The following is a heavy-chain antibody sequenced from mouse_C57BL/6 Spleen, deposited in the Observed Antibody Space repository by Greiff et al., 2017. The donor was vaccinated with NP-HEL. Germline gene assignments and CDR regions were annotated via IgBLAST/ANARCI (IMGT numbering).Heavy chain of an antibody. Sequence: LQESGPGLVAPSQSLSITCTVSGFSLTSYAISWVRQPPGKGLEWLGVIWTGGGTNYNSALKSRLSISKDNSKSQVFLKMNSLQTDDTARYYCAREMSNYPYYAMDYWGQGTSVTVSS. J-gene: IGHJ4*01. CDR1: GFSLTSYA. V-gene: IGHV2-9-1*01. CDR2: IWTGGGT. D-gene: IGHD2-5*01. CDR3: AREMSNYPYYAMDY.